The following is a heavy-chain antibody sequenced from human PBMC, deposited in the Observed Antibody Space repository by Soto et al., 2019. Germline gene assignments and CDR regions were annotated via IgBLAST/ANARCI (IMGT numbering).Heavy chain of an antibody. CDR2: ISWNSETI. CDR3: AKDMKWGGMTTIHYFDS. CDR1: GFTFSNYA. J-gene: IGHJ4*02. Sequence: PGGSLRLSCAASGFTFSNYAMSWVRQAPGKGLEWVSGISWNSETIDCADSVKGRFTISRDNAKSSLFLQMNSLRPDDTALYYCAKDMKWGGMTTIHYFDSWGQGTLVTVSS. D-gene: IGHD4-17*01. V-gene: IGHV3-9*01.